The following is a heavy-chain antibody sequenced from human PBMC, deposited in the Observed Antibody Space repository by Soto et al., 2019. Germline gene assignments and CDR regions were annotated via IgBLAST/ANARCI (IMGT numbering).Heavy chain of an antibody. V-gene: IGHV3-11*01. CDR2: ISDSGSPL. CDR3: ARHDSSGWPEYYYHAMDV. J-gene: IGHJ6*02. D-gene: IGHD6-19*01. CDR1: GFDFGDYY. Sequence: GGSLRLSCAASGFDFGDYYMSWSRLAPGKGLEWISYISDSGSPLYYADSVKGRFSISRDNVKNSVYLQMSSLKASDTAIYYCARHDSSGWPEYYYHAMDVWGQGTTVTVSS.